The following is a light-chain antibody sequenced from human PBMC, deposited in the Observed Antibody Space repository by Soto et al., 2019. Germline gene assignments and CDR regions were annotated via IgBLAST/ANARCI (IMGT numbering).Light chain of an antibody. V-gene: IGLV1-51*01. CDR1: NPNIGNFY. J-gene: IGLJ2*01. CDR3: ATWDSSLSAVV. CDR2: DND. Sequence: QLVLTQPPSVSAAPGQMVTISCSGSNPNIGNFYVSWYQQVPRTAPKLLIRDNDQRPSEIPGRFSGSKSGTSATLGITGVQTGDEADYYCATWDSSLSAVVFGGGTKLTVL.